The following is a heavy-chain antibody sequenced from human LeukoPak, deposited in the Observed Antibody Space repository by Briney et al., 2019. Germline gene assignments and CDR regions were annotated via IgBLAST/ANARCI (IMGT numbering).Heavy chain of an antibody. CDR2: IKQDGSEK. V-gene: IGHV3-7*01. CDR1: GFTFSSYA. J-gene: IGHJ4*02. D-gene: IGHD3-22*01. CDR3: ARLSRAYYDSSGYLY. Sequence: GGSLRLSCAASGFTFSSYAMSWVRQAPGKGLEWVANIKQDGSEKYYVDSVKGRFTISRDNAKNSLYLQMNSLRAEDTAVYYCARLSRAYYDSSGYLYWGRGTLVTVSS.